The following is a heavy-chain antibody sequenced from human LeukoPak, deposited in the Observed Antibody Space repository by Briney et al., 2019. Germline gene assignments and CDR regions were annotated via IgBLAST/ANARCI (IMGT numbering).Heavy chain of an antibody. CDR2: ISGSGGST. CDR3: AKTTAGYSSGRYSGWPVDY. J-gene: IGHJ4*02. V-gene: IGHV3-23*01. CDR1: GFTFGSYA. D-gene: IGHD6-19*01. Sequence: GGSLRLSCAASGFTFGSYAMYWVRQAPGKGLEWVSGISGSGGSTFYADSVKGRFTFSRDNSENTVYLQMNSLRADDTAVYYCAKTTAGYSSGRYSGWPVDYWGQGTLVTVSS.